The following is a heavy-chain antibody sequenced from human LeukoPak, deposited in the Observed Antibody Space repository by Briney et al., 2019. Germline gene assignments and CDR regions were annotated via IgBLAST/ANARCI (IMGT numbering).Heavy chain of an antibody. V-gene: IGHV4-30-4*08. CDR2: IYYSGST. CDR1: GGSISSGDYY. J-gene: IGHJ4*02. D-gene: IGHD6-19*01. CDR3: ARVSSGWFFDY. Sequence: SQTLSLTCTVSGGSISSGDYYWSWIRQPPRKGLEWIGYIYYSGSTYYNPSLKSRVTISVDTSKNQFSLKLSSVTAADTALYYCARVSSGWFFDYWGQGTLVTVSS.